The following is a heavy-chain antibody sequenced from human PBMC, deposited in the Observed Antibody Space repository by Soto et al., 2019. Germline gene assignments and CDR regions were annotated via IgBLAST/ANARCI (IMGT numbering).Heavy chain of an antibody. Sequence: PGGSLRLSCAASGFSFSDYYMSWICQAPGKGLEWVSYISSSGDTIYYADSVRGRFTISRDNAKNSLYLQMNSLRAEDTAVYYCAREAAMAVHYYYYMDVWGKGTTVTVSS. V-gene: IGHV3-11*01. D-gene: IGHD5-18*01. CDR1: GFSFSDYY. CDR2: ISSSGDTI. J-gene: IGHJ6*03. CDR3: AREAAMAVHYYYYMDV.